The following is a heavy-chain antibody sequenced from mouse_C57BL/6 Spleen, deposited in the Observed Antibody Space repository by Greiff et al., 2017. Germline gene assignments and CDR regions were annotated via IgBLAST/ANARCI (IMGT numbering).Heavy chain of an antibody. D-gene: IGHD6-1*01. Sequence: VQLQQSGAELVKPGASVTLSCTASGFTFNDYYMHWVKQRTEQGLEWIGRIDPEAGETKYAPKFQGKATLTADTSSNTAYMQLSSLTSEDTAVYYCAREAFAMDYWGQGTSVTVSA. J-gene: IGHJ4*01. CDR3: AREAFAMDY. CDR1: GFTFNDYY. CDR2: IDPEAGET. V-gene: IGHV14-2*01.